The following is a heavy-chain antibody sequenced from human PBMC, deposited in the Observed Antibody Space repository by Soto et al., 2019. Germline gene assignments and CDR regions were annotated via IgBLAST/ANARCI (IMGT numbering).Heavy chain of an antibody. CDR2: ISAYNGNT. J-gene: IGHJ6*02. Sequence: ASVKVSCKASGYTFTSYGISWVRQAPGQGLEWMGWISAYNGNTNYAQKLQGRVTMTTDTSTSTAYMELRSLRSDDTAVYYCAGEVVVVPAAIQVAGDYYYYYGMDVWGQGTTVTVSS. V-gene: IGHV1-18*04. CDR3: AGEVVVVPAAIQVAGDYYYYYGMDV. D-gene: IGHD2-2*02. CDR1: GYTFTSYG.